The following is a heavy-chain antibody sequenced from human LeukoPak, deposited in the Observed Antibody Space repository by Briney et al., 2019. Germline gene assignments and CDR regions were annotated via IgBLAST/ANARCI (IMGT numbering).Heavy chain of an antibody. J-gene: IGHJ4*02. D-gene: IGHD3-10*01. CDR3: AAGRGVEDH. CDR2: ILYDGSNT. CDR1: GFAFKTQG. Sequence: GGSLRLSCVASGFAFKTQGMVWVRQPPGKGLEWVAAILYDGSNTHYGDAVKGRFTVSRDNSNNMLYLEMNSLRIEDTALYYCAAGRGVEDHWGQGTLVIVSS. V-gene: IGHV3-33*03.